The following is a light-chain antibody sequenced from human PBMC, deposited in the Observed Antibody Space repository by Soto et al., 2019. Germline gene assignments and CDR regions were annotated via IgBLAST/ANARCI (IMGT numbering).Light chain of an antibody. Sequence: QYVLTQPPSVSGAPVQRVTISCTGTSSNIGAGYDVHWYQQLPGTAPKLLIYGNNSRPSGVPARFSGSKSGTSASLAITGLQAEDEADYYCQSYDTSLSGSGVFGGGTKLTVL. CDR1: SSNIGAGYD. CDR2: GNN. V-gene: IGLV1-40*01. CDR3: QSYDTSLSGSGV. J-gene: IGLJ3*02.